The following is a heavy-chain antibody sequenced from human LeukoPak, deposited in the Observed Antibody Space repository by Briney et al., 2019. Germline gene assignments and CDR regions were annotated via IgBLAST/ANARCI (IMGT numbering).Heavy chain of an antibody. CDR3: ARILEGYHYYMDV. V-gene: IGHV3-11*04. CDR2: IGTGGSIT. Sequence: GGSLRLSCAASGVTFSDYDMSWIRQAPGQGLQWVSYIGTGGSITYYADSVKGRFTISRDNAKNSLYLQMNSLRVEDTAVYYCARILEGYHYYMDVWGKGTTVTVSS. J-gene: IGHJ6*03. CDR1: GVTFSDYD.